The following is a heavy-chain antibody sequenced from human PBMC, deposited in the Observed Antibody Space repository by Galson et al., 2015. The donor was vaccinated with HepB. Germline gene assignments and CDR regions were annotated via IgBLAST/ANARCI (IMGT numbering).Heavy chain of an antibody. V-gene: IGHV3-23*01. J-gene: IGHJ4*02. CDR2: VSGSGGTT. CDR3: AKEETKVGTPGVDH. D-gene: IGHD4-23*01. Sequence: SLRLSCAASGFIFRSYAMSWVRQAPGRGLEWVSAVSGSGGTTWYADPVKGRFTISRDNSKNTLSLQMNSLRVEDTAVYYCAKEETKVGTPGVDHWGQGILVTVSS. CDR1: GFIFRSYA.